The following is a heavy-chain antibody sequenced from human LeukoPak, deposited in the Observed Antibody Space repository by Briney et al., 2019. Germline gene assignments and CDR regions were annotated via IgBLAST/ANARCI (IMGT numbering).Heavy chain of an antibody. CDR3: AKDSNGWYQRGSNYFDY. CDR2: IKPDGSEK. D-gene: IGHD6-19*01. V-gene: IGHV3-7*03. J-gene: IGHJ4*02. CDR1: GFTFSSYW. Sequence: PGGSLRLSCAASGFTFSSYWMTWVRQAPGKGLEWVANIKPDGSEKYYVDSVKGRFTISRDNSKNTLYLQMNSLRAEDTAEYYCAKDSNGWYQRGSNYFDYWGQGTLVTVSS.